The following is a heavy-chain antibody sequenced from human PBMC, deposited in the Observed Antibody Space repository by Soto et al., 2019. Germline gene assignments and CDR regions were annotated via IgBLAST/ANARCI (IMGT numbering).Heavy chain of an antibody. D-gene: IGHD5-18*01. Sequence: QVQLVESGGGVVQPGRSLRLSCAASGFTFSRYGMHWVRQAPGKGLEWVAVISYDGSNKYYKDSVKGRFTISRDNSKNTLYLQMNSLRAEDTAVYYCAKEGGQNTPMRNYFDFWGQGTLVTVSS. V-gene: IGHV3-30*18. CDR2: ISYDGSNK. CDR1: GFTFSRYG. CDR3: AKEGGQNTPMRNYFDF. J-gene: IGHJ4*02.